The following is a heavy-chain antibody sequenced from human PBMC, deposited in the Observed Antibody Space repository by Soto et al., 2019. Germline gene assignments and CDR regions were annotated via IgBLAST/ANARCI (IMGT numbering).Heavy chain of an antibody. Sequence: SETLSLTCTVSGGSISSGAYYWNWIRQLPGKGLEWIGYVYYSGSTYYNPSLKSRVTISVDTSKNQFSLKVSSVTAADTAVYYCARDSIAGRYWFDPWGQGTLVPSPQ. D-gene: IGHD6-6*01. J-gene: IGHJ5*02. V-gene: IGHV4-31*03. CDR2: VYYSGST. CDR3: ARDSIAGRYWFDP. CDR1: GGSISSGAYY.